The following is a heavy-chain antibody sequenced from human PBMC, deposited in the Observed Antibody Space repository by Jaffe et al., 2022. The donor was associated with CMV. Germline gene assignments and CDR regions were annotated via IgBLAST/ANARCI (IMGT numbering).Heavy chain of an antibody. CDR2: IYYSGST. D-gene: IGHD4-4*01. CDR1: GGSISSYY. J-gene: IGHJ6*03. CDR3: ARLTSDYSIPNWYYYYYMDV. Sequence: QVQLQESGPGLVKPSETLSLTCTVSGGSISSYYWSWIRQPPGKGLEWIGYIYYSGSTNYNPSLKSRVTISVDTSKNQFSLKLSSVTAADTAVYYCARLTSDYSIPNWYYYYYMDVWGKGTTVTVSS. V-gene: IGHV4-59*08.